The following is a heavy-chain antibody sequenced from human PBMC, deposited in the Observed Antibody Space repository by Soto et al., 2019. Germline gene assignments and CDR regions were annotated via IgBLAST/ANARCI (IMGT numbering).Heavy chain of an antibody. CDR3: AIDTYYFHSRDYHWFDP. CDR2: ITPVFGTA. CDR1: GGSFSSYA. V-gene: IGHV1-69*14. D-gene: IGHD3-22*01. Sequence: QDQLVQSGAEGKKPGSSVKVSCKASGGSFSSYAIHWVRQAPGQVLEWMGEITPVFGTAYYAQKFQGRIRITADTSGGVVSMELSSLKVDDTAVYFCAIDTYYFHSRDYHWFDPWGQGTLVTVSS. J-gene: IGHJ5*02.